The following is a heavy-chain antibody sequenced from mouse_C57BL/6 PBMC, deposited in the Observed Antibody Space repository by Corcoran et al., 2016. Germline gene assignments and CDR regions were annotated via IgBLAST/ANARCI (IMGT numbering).Heavy chain of an antibody. D-gene: IGHD2-3*01. CDR2: INPNNGGT. CDR1: GYTFTDYY. J-gene: IGHJ1*03. V-gene: IGHV1-26*01. Sequence: EVQLQQSGPELVKPGASVKISCKASGYTFTDYYMNWVKQSHGKSLEWIGDINPNNGGTSYNQKFKGKATLTVDKSSSTAYMELRSLTSEDSAVYYCARDGYYEGFDVWGTGTTVTVSS. CDR3: ARDGYYEGFDV.